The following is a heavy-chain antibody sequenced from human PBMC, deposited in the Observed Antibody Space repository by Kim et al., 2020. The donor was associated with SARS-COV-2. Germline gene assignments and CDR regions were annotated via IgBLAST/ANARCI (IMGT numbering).Heavy chain of an antibody. J-gene: IGHJ6*02. D-gene: IGHD3-3*01. CDR2: MNPNSGNT. CDR3: ARGSPSPPGTRYDFWSGYYTGMDV. Sequence: ASVKVSCKASGYTFTSYDINWVRQATGQGLEWMGWMNPNSGNTGYAQKFQGRVTMTRNTSISTAYMELSSLRSEDTAVYYCARGSPSPPGTRYDFWSGYYTGMDVWGQGTTVTVSS. V-gene: IGHV1-8*01. CDR1: GYTFTSYD.